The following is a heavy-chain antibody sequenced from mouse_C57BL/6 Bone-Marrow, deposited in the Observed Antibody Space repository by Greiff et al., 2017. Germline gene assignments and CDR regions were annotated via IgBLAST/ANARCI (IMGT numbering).Heavy chain of an antibody. V-gene: IGHV7-1*01. Sequence: EVKLMESGGGLVQSGRSLRLSCATSGFTFSDFYMEWVRQAPGKGLEWIAASRNKANDYTKEYRASVKGRFIVSRDTSQSTLYRQMNALRAEDTAIYDCARDAPTVVDWYFDVWGTGTTVTVSS. CDR1: GFTFSDFY. J-gene: IGHJ1*03. CDR3: ARDAPTVVDWYFDV. D-gene: IGHD1-1*01. CDR2: SRNKANDYTK.